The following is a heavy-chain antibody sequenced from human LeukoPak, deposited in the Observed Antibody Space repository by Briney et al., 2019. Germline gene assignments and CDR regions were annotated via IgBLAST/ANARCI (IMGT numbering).Heavy chain of an antibody. J-gene: IGHJ4*02. Sequence: GGSLRLSCAASGFTFSSYAMSWVRQAPGKGLEWVSGISGSGPYTFYTDSVEGRFTISRESSKNTLYLQMNSLRAEDTALYYCAKHGYCSGISCFFDFWGQGTLVTVSS. V-gene: IGHV3-23*01. CDR2: ISGSGPYT. D-gene: IGHD2-2*03. CDR3: AKHGYCSGISCFFDF. CDR1: GFTFSSYA.